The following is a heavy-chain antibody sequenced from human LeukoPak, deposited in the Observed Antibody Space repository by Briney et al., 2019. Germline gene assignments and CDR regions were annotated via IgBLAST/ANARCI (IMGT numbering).Heavy chain of an antibody. CDR2: IYTSGRT. CDR3: ARSSSSGWGFRFDP. D-gene: IGHD6-19*01. V-gene: IGHV4-4*07. Sequence: SETLSLTCTVSGGSISSYYWSWIRQSPGEGLEWIGRIYTSGRTNYNPPLKSRVTISVDTSKNQFSLKLSSVTAADTAVYYCARSSSSGWGFRFDPWGQGTLVTVSS. J-gene: IGHJ5*02. CDR1: GGSISSYY.